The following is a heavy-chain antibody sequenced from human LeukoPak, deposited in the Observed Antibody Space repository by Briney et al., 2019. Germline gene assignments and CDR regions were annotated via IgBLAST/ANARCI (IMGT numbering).Heavy chain of an antibody. Sequence: GGSLRLSCAASGFTFSSYAMSWVRQAPGKGLEWVSAISGSGGSTYYADSVKGRFTISRDNSKNTLYLQMNSLRAEDTAVYYCAKDRACSSTSCYTGDFDYWGQGTLVTVSS. CDR2: ISGSGGST. D-gene: IGHD2-2*02. J-gene: IGHJ4*02. V-gene: IGHV3-23*01. CDR1: GFTFSSYA. CDR3: AKDRACSSTSCYTGDFDY.